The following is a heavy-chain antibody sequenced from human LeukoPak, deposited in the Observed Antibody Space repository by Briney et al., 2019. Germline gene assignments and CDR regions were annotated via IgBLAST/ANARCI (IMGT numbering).Heavy chain of an antibody. V-gene: IGHV1-2*04. CDR2: INPNSGGT. J-gene: IGHJ4*02. CDR1: GYTFTGYY. D-gene: IGHD2-21*02. CDR3: ARGPRGGDGLYYFDF. Sequence: ASVKVSCKASGYTFTGYYMHWVRQAPGQGLEWMGWINPNSGGTNYAQKFQGWVTMTRDTSISTAYMELSRLRSDDTAVYYCARGPRGGDGLYYFDFWGQGTLVTVSS.